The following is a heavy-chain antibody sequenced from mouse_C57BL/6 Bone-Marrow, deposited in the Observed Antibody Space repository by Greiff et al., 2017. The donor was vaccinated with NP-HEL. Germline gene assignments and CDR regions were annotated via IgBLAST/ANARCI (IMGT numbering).Heavy chain of an antibody. J-gene: IGHJ2*01. V-gene: IGHV1-64*01. D-gene: IGHD2-4*01. CDR2: IHPNSGST. CDR1: GYTFTSYW. Sequence: QVQLQQSGAELVKPGASVKLSCKASGYTFTSYWMHWVKQRPGQGLEWIGMIHPNSGSTNYNEKFKSKATLTVDKSSSTAYMQLSSLTSEDSAVYYCARPGYDYDIGYWGQGTTLTVSS. CDR3: ARPGYDYDIGY.